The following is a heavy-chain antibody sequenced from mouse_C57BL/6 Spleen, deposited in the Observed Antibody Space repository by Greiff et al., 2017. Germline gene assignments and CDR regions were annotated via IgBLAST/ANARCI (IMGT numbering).Heavy chain of an antibody. CDR1: GYTFTSYW. D-gene: IGHD1-1*01. V-gene: IGHV1-55*01. J-gene: IGHJ1*03. CDR3: ARKDYYGSSHWYVDV. CDR2: IYPGSGST. Sequence: QVHVKQPGAELVKPGASVKMSCKASGYTFTSYWITWVKQRPGQGLEWIGDIYPGSGSTNYNEKFKSKATLTVDTSSSTAYMQLSSLTSEDSAVYYCARKDYYGSSHWYVDVWGTGTTVTVSS.